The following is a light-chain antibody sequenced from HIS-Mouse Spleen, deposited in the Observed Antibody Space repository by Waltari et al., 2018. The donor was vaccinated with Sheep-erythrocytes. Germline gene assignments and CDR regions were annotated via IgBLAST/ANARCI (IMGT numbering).Light chain of an antibody. Sequence: DIVMTQSPDSLAVSLGERATINCKSNQSVLYSSNNKNYLAWYQQKPGQPPKLLIYWASTRESGVPDRFSGSWSGTDFTLTISSLQAEDVAVYYCQQYYSTLTFGGGTKVEIK. J-gene: IGKJ4*01. CDR2: WAS. V-gene: IGKV4-1*01. CDR3: QQYYSTLT. CDR1: QSVLYSSNNKNY.